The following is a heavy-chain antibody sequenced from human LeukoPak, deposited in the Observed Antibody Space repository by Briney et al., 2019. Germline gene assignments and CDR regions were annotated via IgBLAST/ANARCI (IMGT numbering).Heavy chain of an antibody. CDR3: ARQVVVTGYYYGMDV. CDR1: GGSISSYY. V-gene: IGHV4-59*08. Sequence: PSETLSLTCTVSGGSISSYYWSWIRQPPGKGLEWIGYIYYSGSTNYNPSLKSRVTISVDTSKNQFSLKLSSVTAADTAVYYCARQVVVTGYYYGMDVWGQGTTVTVSS. CDR2: IYYSGST. J-gene: IGHJ6*02. D-gene: IGHD2-21*02.